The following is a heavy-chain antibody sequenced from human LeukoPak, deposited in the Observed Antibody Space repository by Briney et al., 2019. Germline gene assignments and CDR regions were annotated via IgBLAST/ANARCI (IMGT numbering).Heavy chain of an antibody. CDR3: VRDRCSGGSCRLFDY. Sequence: GGCLRLSCAASGFTFGTYAMHWVRQAPGKGLEWVAVMWSDGDNRYYADSVKGRFTISRDNSKNTLYLEMNSLRAEDTAVYYCVRDRCSGGSCRLFDYWGQGALVTVSS. J-gene: IGHJ4*02. CDR2: MWSDGDNR. CDR1: GFTFGTYA. D-gene: IGHD2-15*01. V-gene: IGHV3-33*01.